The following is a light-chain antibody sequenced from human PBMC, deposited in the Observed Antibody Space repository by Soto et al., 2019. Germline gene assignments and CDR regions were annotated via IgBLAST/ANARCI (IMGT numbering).Light chain of an antibody. CDR1: SSDIGSYNV. J-gene: IGLJ2*01. CDR2: EVN. CDR3: CSYAGNSTLV. Sequence: SVLTQPASVSESPGQSITISCTGTSSDIGSYNVVSWYQQHPGKAPKLMIYEVNKRPSGVSNRFSGSKSGNTASLTISGLQAEDEGDYYCCSYAGNSTLVFGGGTKVTVL. V-gene: IGLV2-23*02.